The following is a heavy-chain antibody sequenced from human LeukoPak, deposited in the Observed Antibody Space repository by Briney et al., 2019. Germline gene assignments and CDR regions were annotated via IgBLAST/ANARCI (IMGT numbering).Heavy chain of an antibody. CDR3: ARVGPPSYYDYVWGSYPYDY. CDR2: IYPGDSDT. J-gene: IGHJ4*02. CDR1: GYSFTSYW. V-gene: IGHV5-51*01. Sequence: GESLKISCKGSGYSFTSYWIGWVRQMPGKGLEWMGIIYPGDSDTRYSPSFQGQVTISADKSISTAYLRWSSLKASDTAMYYCARVGPPSYYDYVWGSYPYDYWGQGTLVTVSS. D-gene: IGHD3-16*02.